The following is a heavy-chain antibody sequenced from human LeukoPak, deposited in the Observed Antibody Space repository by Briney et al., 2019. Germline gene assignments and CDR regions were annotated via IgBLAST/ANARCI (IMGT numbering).Heavy chain of an antibody. J-gene: IGHJ6*02. CDR2: IYTSGST. V-gene: IGHV4-4*07. CDR1: GGSISSYY. CDR3: ARERLRVRGVTPYGMDV. Sequence: SETLSLTCTVSGGSISSYYWSWIRQPAGKGLEWIGRIYTSGSTNYNPSLKSRVTMSVDTSKNQFSLKLSSVTAVDTAVYYCARERLRVRGVTPYGMDVWGQGTSVTVSS. D-gene: IGHD3-10*01.